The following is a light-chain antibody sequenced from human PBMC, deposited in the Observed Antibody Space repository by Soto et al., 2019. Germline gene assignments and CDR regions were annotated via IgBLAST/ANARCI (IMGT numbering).Light chain of an antibody. Sequence: EIVLTQSPGSLSLSPGEGAALSCRASQTISKSNLAWYQQKPGQPPRLLVYAASSRATGIPARFSGSGSGTDFTLTISRLEPEDFAIYYCQQYGSPRGTFGQGTKVDNK. V-gene: IGKV3-20*01. J-gene: IGKJ1*01. CDR1: QTISKSN. CDR3: QQYGSPRGT. CDR2: AAS.